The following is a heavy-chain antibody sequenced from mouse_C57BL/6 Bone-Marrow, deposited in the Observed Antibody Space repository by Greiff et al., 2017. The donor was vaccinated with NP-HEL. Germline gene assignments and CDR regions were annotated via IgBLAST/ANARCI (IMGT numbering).Heavy chain of an antibody. CDR3: TYYGSSPYYYAMDY. Sequence: EVKLVESGGGLVQPGGSMKLSCVASGFTFSNYWMNWVRQSPEKGLEWVAQIRLKSDNYATHYAESVKGRLTISRDDSKSSVYLQRNNLRAEDTGIYYCTYYGSSPYYYAMDYWGQGTSVTVSS. CDR1: GFTFSNYW. D-gene: IGHD1-1*01. CDR2: IRLKSDNYAT. V-gene: IGHV6-3*01. J-gene: IGHJ4*01.